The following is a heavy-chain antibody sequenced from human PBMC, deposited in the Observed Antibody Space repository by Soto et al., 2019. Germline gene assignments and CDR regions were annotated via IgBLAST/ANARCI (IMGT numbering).Heavy chain of an antibody. D-gene: IGHD1-1*01. J-gene: IGHJ5*02. Sequence: GESLKISCKGSGYSFTSYWIGWVRQMTGKGLEWMGIIYPGDSDTRYSPSFQGQVTISADKSISTAYLQWSSLKASDTAMYYCARGRSTGIVYNWFDPWGQGTLVTVSS. CDR2: IYPGDSDT. CDR1: GYSFTSYW. CDR3: ARGRSTGIVYNWFDP. V-gene: IGHV5-51*01.